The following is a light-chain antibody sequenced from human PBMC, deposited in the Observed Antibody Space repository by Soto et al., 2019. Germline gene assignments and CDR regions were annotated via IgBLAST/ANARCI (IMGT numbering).Light chain of an antibody. V-gene: IGLV3-1*01. J-gene: IGLJ2*01. CDR2: QDS. Sequence: SYELIQPPSVSVSPGQTASITCSGHKLGDRNVWWYQQKPGQSPVLVIYQDSKRPSGIPERFSGSNSGNTATLTISGTQAMDEADYYGQAWDTGTGVFGGGTKLTVL. CDR3: QAWDTGTGV. CDR1: KLGDRN.